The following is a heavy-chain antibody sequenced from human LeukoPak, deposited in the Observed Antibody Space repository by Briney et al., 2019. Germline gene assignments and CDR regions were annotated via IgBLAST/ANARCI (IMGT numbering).Heavy chain of an antibody. CDR1: GFTFSSYS. D-gene: IGHD3-9*01. CDR3: ARASSKQLAGYLPDGFDI. J-gene: IGHJ3*02. CDR2: ISSSGTYL. Sequence: GGSLRLSCAASGFTFSSYSMNWVRQAPGKGLEWVSSISSSGTYLYYADSVKGRFTISRDNAKNWLSLQMNSLRADDAAVYYCARASSKQLAGYLPDGFDIWGQGTMVTVSS. V-gene: IGHV3-21*01.